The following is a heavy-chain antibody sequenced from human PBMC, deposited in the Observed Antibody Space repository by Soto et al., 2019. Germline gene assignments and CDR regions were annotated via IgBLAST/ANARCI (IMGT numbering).Heavy chain of an antibody. D-gene: IGHD3-10*01. V-gene: IGHV4-39*07. CDR2: IYYSGST. Sequence: SETLSLTCTVSGGSISSSSYYWGWIRQPPGKGLEWIGSIYYSGSTYYNPSLKSRVTISVDTSKNQFSLKLSSVTAADTAVYYCASTMVRGVIITDAFDIWGQGTMVTVSS. J-gene: IGHJ3*02. CDR1: GGSISSSSYY. CDR3: ASTMVRGVIITDAFDI.